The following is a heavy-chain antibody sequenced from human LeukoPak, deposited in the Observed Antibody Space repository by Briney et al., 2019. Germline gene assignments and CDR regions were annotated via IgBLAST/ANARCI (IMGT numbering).Heavy chain of an antibody. Sequence: ASVKVPCQVSGYTLTEFSMHWVRQVPGKGLEWMGGFDPKDGETIYAQKFEGRVTMTRDTSISTDYMELSRLTSDDTAVYYCARVGGNYAIDYWGQGPLVTVSS. CDR2: FDPKDGET. V-gene: IGHV1-24*01. D-gene: IGHD1-7*01. J-gene: IGHJ4*02. CDR3: ARVGGNYAIDY. CDR1: GYTLTEFS.